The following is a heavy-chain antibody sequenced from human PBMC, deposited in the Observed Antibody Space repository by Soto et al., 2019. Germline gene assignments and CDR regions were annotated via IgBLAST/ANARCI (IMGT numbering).Heavy chain of an antibody. CDR2: INHSGST. V-gene: IGHV4-34*01. J-gene: IGHJ6*02. CDR3: ARGSRGYSYDPRRYYYYYGMDV. Sequence: SETLSLTCAVYGGSFSGYYWSWIRQPPGKGLEWIGEINHSGSTNYNPSLKSRVTISVDTSKNQFSLKLSSVTAADTAVYYCARGSRGYSYDPRRYYYYYGMDVWGQGTTVTVSS. D-gene: IGHD5-18*01. CDR1: GGSFSGYY.